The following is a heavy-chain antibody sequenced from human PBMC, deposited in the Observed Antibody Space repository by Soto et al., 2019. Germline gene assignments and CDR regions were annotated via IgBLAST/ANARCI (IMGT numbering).Heavy chain of an antibody. V-gene: IGHV2-5*01. Sequence: QITLKESGPTLVKPTQTLTLTCSFSGFSLSAYGVRVIWFRQPPGETLEWLALILWNDDKRYSPYLKSRLTITKDTSKNQVVLTLTNLDPLDTGTYFCAHTKDSSGFLTSWGQGILVTVSS. J-gene: IGHJ5*02. CDR3: AHTKDSSGFLTS. CDR2: ILWNDDK. D-gene: IGHD3-22*01. CDR1: GFSLSAYGVR.